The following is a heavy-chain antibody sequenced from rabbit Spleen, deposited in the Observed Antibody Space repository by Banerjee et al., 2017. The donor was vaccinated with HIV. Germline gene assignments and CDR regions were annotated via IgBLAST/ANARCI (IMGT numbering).Heavy chain of an antibody. Sequence: QSLEESGGDLVKPGASLTLICTASGLDFSSSYWICWVRQAPGKGLEWIACIYAGSSGSTYYASWAKGRFTISKTSSTTVTLQMTSLTAADTATYFCARNIGGGTFDTARLSLWGPGTLVTVS. J-gene: IGHJ4*01. CDR3: ARNIGGGTFDTARLSL. CDR1: GLDFSSSYW. V-gene: IGHV1S40*01. CDR2: IYAGSSGST. D-gene: IGHD8-1*01.